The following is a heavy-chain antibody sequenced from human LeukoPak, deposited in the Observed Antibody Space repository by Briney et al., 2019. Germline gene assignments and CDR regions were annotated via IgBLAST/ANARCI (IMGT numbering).Heavy chain of an antibody. D-gene: IGHD3-9*01. J-gene: IGHJ5*02. Sequence: GESLKISCKGSGYSFTSYWIGWVRQMPGKGLEWMGIIYPGDSDTRYSPSFQGQVTISADKSISTAYLQWSSLKASDTAMYYCARQVGRYYDILTGSRGFDPWGQGTLVTVSS. CDR2: IYPGDSDT. CDR1: GYSFTSYW. V-gene: IGHV5-51*01. CDR3: ARQVGRYYDILTGSRGFDP.